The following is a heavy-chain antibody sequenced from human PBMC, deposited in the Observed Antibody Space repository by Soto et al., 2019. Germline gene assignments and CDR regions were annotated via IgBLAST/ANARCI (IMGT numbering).Heavy chain of an antibody. Sequence: EVQLVESGGGLVQPGGSLRLSCAASGFTFSSYSMNWVRQAPGTGLEWVSYISSSSSTIYYADSVKGRFTISRDNAKNSLYLQMNSLRDSDTAVYYCARDKVAAGTFWFDPWGQGTLVTVSS. CDR3: ARDKVAAGTFWFDP. CDR2: ISSSSSTI. D-gene: IGHD6-13*01. V-gene: IGHV3-48*02. CDR1: GFTFSSYS. J-gene: IGHJ5*02.